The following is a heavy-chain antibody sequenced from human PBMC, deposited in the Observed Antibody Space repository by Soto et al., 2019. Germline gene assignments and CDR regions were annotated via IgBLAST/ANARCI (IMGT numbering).Heavy chain of an antibody. V-gene: IGHV4-30-4*01. CDR2: IYYSGST. J-gene: IGHJ4*02. CDR3: AREGTTVTTFDY. Sequence: SETLSLTCTVSGGSISSGDYYWSWIRQPPGKGLEWIGYIYYSGSTYYNPSLKSRVTISVDTSKNQFSLKLSSVTAADTAVYYCAREGTTVTTFDYWGQGTPVTVSS. D-gene: IGHD4-17*01. CDR1: GGSISSGDYY.